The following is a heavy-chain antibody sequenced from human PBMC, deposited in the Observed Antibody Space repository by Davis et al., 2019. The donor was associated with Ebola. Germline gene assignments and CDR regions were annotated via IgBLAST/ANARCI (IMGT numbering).Heavy chain of an antibody. D-gene: IGHD6-13*01. J-gene: IGHJ6*02. Sequence: ASVKVSCKASGGTFSSYAISWVRQAPGQGLEWMGWISAYNGNTNYAQKLQGRVTMTTDTSTSTAYMELSSLRSEDTAVYYCARDGHSSSWYGMDVWGQGTTVTVSS. CDR1: GGTFSSYA. V-gene: IGHV1-18*01. CDR2: ISAYNGNT. CDR3: ARDGHSSSWYGMDV.